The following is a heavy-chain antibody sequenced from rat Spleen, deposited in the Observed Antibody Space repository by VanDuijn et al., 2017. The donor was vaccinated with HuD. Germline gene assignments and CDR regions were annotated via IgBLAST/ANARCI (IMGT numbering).Heavy chain of an antibody. CDR3: ARADIASISSDGI. CDR2: IWGDGST. D-gene: IGHD1-2*01. Sequence: QVQLKESGPGLVQPSQTLSLICTVSGFSLISNSVHWVRQFPGKGLEWMGGIWGDGSTDYNLALKSRLSISRDTSKSQVLLKMNSLQTDDTAIYFCARADIASISSDGIWGQGVMVTVSS. CDR1: GFSLISNS. J-gene: IGHJ2*01. V-gene: IGHV2-1*01.